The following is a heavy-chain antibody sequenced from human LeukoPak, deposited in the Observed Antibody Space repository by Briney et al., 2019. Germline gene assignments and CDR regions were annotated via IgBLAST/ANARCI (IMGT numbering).Heavy chain of an antibody. V-gene: IGHV1-18*01. CDR2: ISAYNCNT. CDR1: GYTFTSYG. CDR3: ARDYAPFSSSPNWFDP. D-gene: IGHD6-6*01. Sequence: ASVKVSCKASGYTFTSYGISWVRQAPGQGLEWMGWISAYNCNTNYAQKLQGRVTMTTDTSTSTAYMELRSLRSDDTAVYYCARDYAPFSSSPNWFDPWGQGTLVTVSS. J-gene: IGHJ5*02.